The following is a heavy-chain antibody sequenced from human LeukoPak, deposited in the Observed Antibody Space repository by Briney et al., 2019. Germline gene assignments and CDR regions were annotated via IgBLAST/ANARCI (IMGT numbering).Heavy chain of an antibody. CDR1: GFTFSSYW. V-gene: IGHV3-74*01. Sequence: SGGSLRLSCAASGFTFSSYWMHWVRQAPGKGLVWVSRINSDGSSATYAASVKGRFTVSRDNAKNTLYLQMNSLRAEDTAVYYCARDLPNYESSGYYAYWGQGTLVTVSS. D-gene: IGHD3-22*01. J-gene: IGHJ4*02. CDR2: INSDGSSA. CDR3: ARDLPNYESSGYYAY.